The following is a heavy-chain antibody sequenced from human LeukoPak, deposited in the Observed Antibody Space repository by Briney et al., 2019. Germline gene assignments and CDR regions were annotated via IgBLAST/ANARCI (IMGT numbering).Heavy chain of an antibody. J-gene: IGHJ4*02. Sequence: GRSLRLSCVASAFTFSSYGMHWVRQAPGKGLEWVAFIRYDGSNKYYADSVKGRFTISRDNSKNTLYLQMNSLRAEDTAVYYCAKVPSPEVDYWGQGTLVTVSS. CDR3: AKVPSPEVDY. D-gene: IGHD6-6*01. CDR2: IRYDGSNK. CDR1: AFTFSSYG. V-gene: IGHV3-30*02.